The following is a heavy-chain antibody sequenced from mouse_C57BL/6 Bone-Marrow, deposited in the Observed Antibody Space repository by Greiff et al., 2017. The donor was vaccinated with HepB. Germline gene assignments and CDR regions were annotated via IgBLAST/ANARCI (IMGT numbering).Heavy chain of an antibody. CDR1: GYSITSGYY. J-gene: IGHJ2*01. V-gene: IGHV3-6*01. Sequence: EVQLQESGPGLVKPSQSLSLTCSVTGYSITSGYYWNWIRQFPGNKLEWMGYISYDGSNNYNPSLKNRISITRDTSKNQFFLKLNSVTTEDTATYYCARERIYYYDYWGQGTTLTVSS. CDR3: ARERIYYYDY. CDR2: ISYDGSN. D-gene: IGHD1-1*01.